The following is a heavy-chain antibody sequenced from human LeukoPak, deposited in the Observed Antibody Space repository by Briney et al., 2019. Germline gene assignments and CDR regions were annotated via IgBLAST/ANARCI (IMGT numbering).Heavy chain of an antibody. CDR1: GGSISSYY. J-gene: IGHJ6*03. Sequence: PSETLSLTCTVSGGSISSYYWSWIRQPPGKGLEWIGYMYYSGSTNYNPSVRSRVAISVDTSKNQFSLKLNSVTAADTAVYYCARGKRPFYYYMDVWGKGTTVTVSS. CDR2: MYYSGST. V-gene: IGHV4-59*01. CDR3: ARGKRPFYYYMDV.